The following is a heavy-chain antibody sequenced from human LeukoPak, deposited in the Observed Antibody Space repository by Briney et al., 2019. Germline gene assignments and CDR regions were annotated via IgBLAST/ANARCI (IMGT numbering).Heavy chain of an antibody. CDR3: ARVHVDTAMVLDHYGMDV. J-gene: IGHJ6*02. V-gene: IGHV1-2*04. CDR1: GYTFTSYG. CDR2: INPNSGGT. D-gene: IGHD5-18*01. Sequence: ASVKVSCKASGYTFTSYGISWVRQAPGQGLEWMGWINPNSGGTNYAQKFQGWVTMTRDTSISTAYMELSRLRSDDTAVYYCARVHVDTAMVLDHYGMDVWGQGTTVTVSS.